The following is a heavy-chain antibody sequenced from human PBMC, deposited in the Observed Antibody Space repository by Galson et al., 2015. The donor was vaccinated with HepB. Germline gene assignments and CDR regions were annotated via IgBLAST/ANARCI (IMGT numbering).Heavy chain of an antibody. D-gene: IGHD1-14*01. CDR2: ISYDGSNK. Sequence: SLRLSCAASGFTFSSYGMHWVRQAPGKGLEWVAVISYDGSNKYYADSVKGRFTISRDNSKNTLYLQMNSLRAEDTAVYYCAKEAGGYWGQGTLVTVSS. CDR1: GFTFSSYG. CDR3: AKEAGGY. J-gene: IGHJ4*02. V-gene: IGHV3-30*18.